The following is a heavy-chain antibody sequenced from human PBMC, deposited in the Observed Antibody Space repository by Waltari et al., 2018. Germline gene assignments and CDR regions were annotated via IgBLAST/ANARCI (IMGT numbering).Heavy chain of an antibody. CDR1: GGSISSSSYY. CDR2: IYYSGST. J-gene: IGHJ4*02. Sequence: QLQLQESGPGLVKPSETLSLTCTVSGGSISSSSYYWGWIRQPPGKGLEWIGSIYYSGSTYYNPSLKSRVTISVDTSKNQFSLKLSSVTAADTAVYYCARDPTLLVPDYWGQGTLVTVSS. V-gene: IGHV4-39*07. CDR3: ARDPTLLVPDY. D-gene: IGHD6-13*01.